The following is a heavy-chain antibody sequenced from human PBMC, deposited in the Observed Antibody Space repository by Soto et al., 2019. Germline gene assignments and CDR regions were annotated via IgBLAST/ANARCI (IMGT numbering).Heavy chain of an antibody. CDR2: IKQDESEK. V-gene: IGHV3-7*01. CDR3: GLDVGCEYVN. Sequence: EVQLVESGGGLVQPGGSLRISCKGSGFSFSSYWMSWVRQAPGKGLEWVASIKQDESEKYYVDSVKGRFTISRDNVDDSLFLHMNSLSAEDTAVYFCGLDVGCEYVNGGQGTLVTVSS. J-gene: IGHJ4*02. D-gene: IGHD6-6*01. CDR1: GFSFSSYW.